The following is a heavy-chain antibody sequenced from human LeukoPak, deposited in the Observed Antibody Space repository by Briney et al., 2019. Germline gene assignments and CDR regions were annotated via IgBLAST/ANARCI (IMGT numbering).Heavy chain of an antibody. CDR1: GFTFSDSA. V-gene: IGHV3-73*01. CDR3: ARALLRLGELSLYGIGY. J-gene: IGHJ4*02. D-gene: IGHD3-16*02. CDR2: IRSKANSYAT. Sequence: GGSLTLSCAASGFTFSDSAVHWARQASGKGLEWVGRIRSKANSYATAYTASVKGRFTISRDNSKNTLYLQMNSLRAEDTAVYCCARALLRLGELSLYGIGYWGQGTLVTVSS.